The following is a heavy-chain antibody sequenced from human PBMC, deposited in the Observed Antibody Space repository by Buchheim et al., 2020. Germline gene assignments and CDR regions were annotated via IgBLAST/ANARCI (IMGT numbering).Heavy chain of an antibody. CDR3: AKDYVIFDY. V-gene: IGHV3-30*18. CDR1: GFTFSSYG. Sequence: QVQLVESGGDVVQPGRSLRLSCAASGFTFSSYGMHWVRQAPGKGLEWVAVISYDGSNKYYADSVKGRFTISRDNSKNTPYLQMNSLRAEDTAVYYCAKDYVIFDYWGQGTL. J-gene: IGHJ4*02. D-gene: IGHD3-16*01. CDR2: ISYDGSNK.